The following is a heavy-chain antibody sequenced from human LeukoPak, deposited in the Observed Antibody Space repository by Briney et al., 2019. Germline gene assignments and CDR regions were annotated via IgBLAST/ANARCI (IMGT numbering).Heavy chain of an antibody. D-gene: IGHD5-12*01. V-gene: IGHV4-34*01. Sequence: PSEPLSLPCAVYGGSLSGYDWSWLRNPTEEGLEWIGEVNHGGGDYYNPCFKSRITISVDTFNNQFSLKRSSVTAADTAVYDCAAWSNIVATFTDYWGQGTLVTVSS. CDR2: VNHGGGD. J-gene: IGHJ4*02. CDR3: AAWSNIVATFTDY. CDR1: GGSLSGYD.